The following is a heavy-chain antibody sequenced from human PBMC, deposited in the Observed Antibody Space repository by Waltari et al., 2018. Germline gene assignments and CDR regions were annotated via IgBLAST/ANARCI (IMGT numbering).Heavy chain of an antibody. CDR1: GGSISSGSVY. CDR3: ARDEARYYDIMTGGGYYGLDV. J-gene: IGHJ6*02. V-gene: IGHV4-61*02. Sequence: QVQLPESGPGLVRPSQTLSLTCTVSGGSISSGSVYWAWLRQPAGKGLEWVGHIFTSGSTKYNPSLKSRVSVSLDTSENQFSLRLSSVTAADTAVYYCARDEARYYDIMTGGGYYGLDVWGQGTTVTVSS. D-gene: IGHD3-9*01. CDR2: IFTSGST.